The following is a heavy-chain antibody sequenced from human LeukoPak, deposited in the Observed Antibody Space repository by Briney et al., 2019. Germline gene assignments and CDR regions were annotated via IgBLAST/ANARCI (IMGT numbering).Heavy chain of an antibody. CDR2: ISSSGSTI. J-gene: IGHJ4*02. CDR3: AKDVVGHQWPENY. V-gene: IGHV3-48*03. D-gene: IGHD6-19*01. CDR1: GFTFSSYE. Sequence: GGSLRLSCAASGFTFSSYEMNWVRQAPGKGLEWVSYISSSGSTIYYADSVKGRFTISRDNSKDTLYLQMNSLRAEGTAVYFCAKDVVGHQWPENYWGQGTLVTVSS.